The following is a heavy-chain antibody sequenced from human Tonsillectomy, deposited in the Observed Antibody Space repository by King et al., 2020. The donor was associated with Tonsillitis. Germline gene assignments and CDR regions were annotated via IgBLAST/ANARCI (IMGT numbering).Heavy chain of an antibody. Sequence: QLQESGPGLVKPSQTLSLTCTVSGGSISSGGYYWSWILQHPGKGLEWIGYIYDSVGTYYNPSLKSRVTISVDTSKNQFSLKLSSVTAADTAVYYCAREGYGGNSFGYWGQGTLVTVSS. V-gene: IGHV4-31*03. J-gene: IGHJ4*02. D-gene: IGHD4-23*01. CDR2: IYDSVGT. CDR3: AREGYGGNSFGY. CDR1: GGSISSGGYY.